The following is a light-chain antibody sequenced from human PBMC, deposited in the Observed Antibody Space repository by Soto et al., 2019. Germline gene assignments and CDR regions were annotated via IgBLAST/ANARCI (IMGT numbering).Light chain of an antibody. CDR3: QQYVTSPRT. CDR1: RSVSRNY. J-gene: IGKJ4*01. CDR2: EAS. V-gene: IGKV3-20*01. Sequence: IVMIQYPPTLSVSGGEGATLCCRASRSVSRNYLAWYQQKPGQAPRLLIYEASSRSTGIPDRFSGSASGTDFALAIRRRDPGDFAVYYCQQYVTSPRTFGGGTKVDIK.